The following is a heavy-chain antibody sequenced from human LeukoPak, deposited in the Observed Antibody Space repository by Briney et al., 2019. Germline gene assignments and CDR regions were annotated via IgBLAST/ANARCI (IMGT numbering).Heavy chain of an antibody. D-gene: IGHD3-10*01. V-gene: IGHV3-30*04. J-gene: IGHJ4*02. Sequence: GGSLRLSCEASGFTFSSYAMHWVRQARGKGLEWVSIISYDGSDEKSADSVKGRFTISRDNAKNMVFLQMNSLRAEDTAVYYCARDQGATLVRGVTPYLDYWGQGTLVSVSS. CDR1: GFTFSSYA. CDR3: ARDQGATLVRGVTPYLDY. CDR2: ISYDGSDE.